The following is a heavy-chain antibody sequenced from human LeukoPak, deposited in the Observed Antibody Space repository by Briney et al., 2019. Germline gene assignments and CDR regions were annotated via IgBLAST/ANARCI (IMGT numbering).Heavy chain of an antibody. D-gene: IGHD6-19*01. V-gene: IGHV3-43*01. CDR2: IGWDSDSK. J-gene: IGHJ4*02. CDR1: GFTFEDYT. CDR3: AKDRSRSYSSFDY. Sequence: PGGSLRLSCAASGFTFEDYTMHWVRQVPGKGLEWVSVIGWDSDSKYYLESVKGRFTISRDNSKNSLYLQMNSLRTEDTAFYYCAKDRSRSYSSFDYWGQGTLVTVSS.